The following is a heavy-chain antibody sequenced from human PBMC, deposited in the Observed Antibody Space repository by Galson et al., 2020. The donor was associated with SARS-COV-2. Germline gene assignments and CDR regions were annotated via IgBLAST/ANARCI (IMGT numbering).Heavy chain of an antibody. CDR2: ISYDGSNK. J-gene: IGHJ4*02. CDR3: ARGRDGYKSFDY. CDR1: GFTFSSYA. V-gene: IGHV3-30*01. D-gene: IGHD5-12*01. Sequence: GESLKISCAASGFTFSSYAMHWVRQAPGKGLEWVAVISYDGSNKYYADSVKGRFTISRDNSKNTLYLQMNSLRAEDTAVYYCARGRDGYKSFDYWGQGTLVTVSS.